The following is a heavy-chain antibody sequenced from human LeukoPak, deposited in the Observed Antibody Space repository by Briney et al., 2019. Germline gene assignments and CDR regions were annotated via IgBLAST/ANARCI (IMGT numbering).Heavy chain of an antibody. CDR2: INHSGST. Sequence: SETQSLTCAVYGGSFSGYYWSWIRQPPGKGLEWIGEINHSGSTNYNPSLKSRVTISVDTSMNQFSLKLSSVTAADTAVYYCARARGIAAAGKIDYWGQGTLVTVSS. D-gene: IGHD6-13*01. J-gene: IGHJ4*02. CDR3: ARARGIAAAGKIDY. CDR1: GGSFSGYY. V-gene: IGHV4-34*01.